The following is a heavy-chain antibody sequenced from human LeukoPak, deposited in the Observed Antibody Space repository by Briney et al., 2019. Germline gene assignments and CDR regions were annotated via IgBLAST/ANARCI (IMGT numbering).Heavy chain of an antibody. D-gene: IGHD3-9*01. J-gene: IGHJ4*02. Sequence: SETLSLTCTVSGGSISSGAYYWSWIRQHPGKGLEWIGYIYYSRSTYYNPSLKSRVTISVNTSKNQFSLKLSSVPAADTAVYYCAREGYDILTGYSGFDYWGQGTLVTVSS. CDR1: GGSISSGAYY. V-gene: IGHV4-31*03. CDR3: AREGYDILTGYSGFDY. CDR2: IYYSRST.